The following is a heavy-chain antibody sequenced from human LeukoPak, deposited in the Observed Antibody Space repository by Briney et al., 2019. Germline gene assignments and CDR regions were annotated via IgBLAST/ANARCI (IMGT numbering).Heavy chain of an antibody. CDR2: ISGSGGST. D-gene: IGHD3-10*01. J-gene: IGHJ6*02. Sequence: PGGSLRLSCAASGFTFSSYAMSWVRQAPGKGLEWVSAISGSGGSTYYADSVKGRFTISRDNSKNTLYLQMNSLRAEDTAVYYCAKRYYYGSGSYFLERYTDYDMDVWGQGTTVTVSS. V-gene: IGHV3-23*01. CDR1: GFTFSSYA. CDR3: AKRYYYGSGSYFLERYTDYDMDV.